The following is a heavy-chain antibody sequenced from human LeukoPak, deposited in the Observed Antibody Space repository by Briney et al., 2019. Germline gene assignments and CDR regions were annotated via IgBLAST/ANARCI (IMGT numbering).Heavy chain of an antibody. D-gene: IGHD3-10*01. CDR2: IIPIFGTA. CDR3: ARGGGVRAYNWFDP. Sequence: SVKVSCKASGGTFSSYAISWVRQAPGQGLEWMGGIIPIFGTANYAQKFQGRVTITADESTSTAYMELSSLRSEDPAVYYCARGGGVRAYNWFDPWGQGTLVTVSS. J-gene: IGHJ5*02. CDR1: GGTFSSYA. V-gene: IGHV1-69*01.